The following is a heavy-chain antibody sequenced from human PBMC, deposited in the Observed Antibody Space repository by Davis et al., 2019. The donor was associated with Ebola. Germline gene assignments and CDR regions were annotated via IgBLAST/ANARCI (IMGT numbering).Heavy chain of an antibody. J-gene: IGHJ3*02. CDR3: ARDRDYGDYAGDAFDI. D-gene: IGHD4-17*01. V-gene: IGHV4-59*01. Sequence: MPSETLSLTCTLSGGSISSYYWSWIRQPPGKGLEWIGYIYYSGSTNYNPSLKSRVTISVDTSKNQFSLKLSSVTAADTAVYYCARDRDYGDYAGDAFDIWGQGTMVTVSS. CDR1: GGSISSYY. CDR2: IYYSGST.